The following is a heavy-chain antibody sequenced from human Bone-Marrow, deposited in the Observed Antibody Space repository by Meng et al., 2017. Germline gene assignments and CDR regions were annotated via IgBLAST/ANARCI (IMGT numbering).Heavy chain of an antibody. CDR1: GFTFSNAY. CDR2: IKSKPDGETI. CDR3: SGHIDY. Sequence: EVQWVESGGGLVKPGGSLRLSCEGSGFTFSNAYMTWVRQVPGKRLEWVGRIKSKPDGETIDYAAPVKGRFTISRDDSKNTVYLQMNSLKTEDTAVYYCSGHIDYWGQGTLVTVSS. D-gene: IGHD5-12*01. V-gene: IGHV3-15*01. J-gene: IGHJ4*02.